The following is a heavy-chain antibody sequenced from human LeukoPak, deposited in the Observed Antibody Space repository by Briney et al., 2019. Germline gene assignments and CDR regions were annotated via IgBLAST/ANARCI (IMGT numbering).Heavy chain of an antibody. D-gene: IGHD4-17*01. Sequence: PGGSLRLSCAASGFTFSDYYMSWIRQAPGKGLEWVSYISSSGSTIYYADSVKGRFTISRDNAKNSLYLQINSLRAEDTAVYYCARDGREELTTVFHNWYFDLWGRGTLVTVSS. J-gene: IGHJ2*01. V-gene: IGHV3-11*01. CDR1: GFTFSDYY. CDR3: ARDGREELTTVFHNWYFDL. CDR2: ISSSGSTI.